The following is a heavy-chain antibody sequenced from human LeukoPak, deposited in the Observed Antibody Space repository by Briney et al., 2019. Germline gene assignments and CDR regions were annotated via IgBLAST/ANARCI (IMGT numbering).Heavy chain of an antibody. CDR3: ATDSYSGSSDDAFDI. Sequence: ASVKVSCKVSGYTLTELSMHWVRQAPGKGLEWMGGFDPEDGETIYAQKFQGRVTMTEDTSTDTAYMELSSLRSEDTAVYYCATDSYSGSSDDAFDIWGQGTMVTVSS. CDR2: FDPEDGET. J-gene: IGHJ3*02. CDR1: GYTLTELS. D-gene: IGHD1-26*01. V-gene: IGHV1-24*01.